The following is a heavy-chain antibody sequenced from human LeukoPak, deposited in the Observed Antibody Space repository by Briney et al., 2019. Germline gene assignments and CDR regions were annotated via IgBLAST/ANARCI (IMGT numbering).Heavy chain of an antibody. CDR3: ARVRDRSSYFYDHDY. J-gene: IGHJ4*02. V-gene: IGHV4-59*01. CDR1: GGSISSYY. D-gene: IGHD3-22*01. Sequence: EASETLSLTCTVSGGSISSYYWSWIRQPPGKGLEWIGCIHYSGSTNYNPSLKSRVTISVDTSKNQFSLKLSSVTAADTAVYYCARVRDRSSYFYDHDYWGQGTLVTVSS. CDR2: IHYSGST.